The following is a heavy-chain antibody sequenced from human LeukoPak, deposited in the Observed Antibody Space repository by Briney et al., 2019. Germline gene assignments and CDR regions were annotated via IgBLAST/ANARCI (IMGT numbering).Heavy chain of an antibody. Sequence: SVKVSCKASGGTFSSYAISWVRQAPGQGLEWMGGIIPIFGTANYAQKFQGRVTITTDESTSTAYMELSSLRSEDTAVYYCAREQWELQSRPFDYWGQGTLATVSS. J-gene: IGHJ4*02. CDR3: AREQWELQSRPFDY. D-gene: IGHD1-26*01. CDR1: GGTFSSYA. CDR2: IIPIFGTA. V-gene: IGHV1-69*05.